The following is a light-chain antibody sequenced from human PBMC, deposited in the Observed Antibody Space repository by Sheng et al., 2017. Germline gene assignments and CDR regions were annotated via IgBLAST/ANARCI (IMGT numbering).Light chain of an antibody. CDR3: QQYGSSPPYS. J-gene: IGKJ2*03. V-gene: IGKV3-20*01. Sequence: EIVVTQSPGTLSLSPGEGATLSCRASQSVRSSQLAWYQQKPGQAPRLLISGASSRATGIPDKFSVSGSGTDFTLTISRLEPEDFAVYYCQQYGSSPPYSFGQGTKLEIK. CDR2: GAS. CDR1: QSVRSSQ.